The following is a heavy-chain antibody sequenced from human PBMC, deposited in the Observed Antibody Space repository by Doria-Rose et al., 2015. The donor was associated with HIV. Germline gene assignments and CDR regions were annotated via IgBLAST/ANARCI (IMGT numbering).Heavy chain of an antibody. CDR2: ICSDDER. Sequence: QITLKESGPVLVKPTETLTLTCTVSGVSLSSPGMGVSWIRQPPGKALEWLANICSDDERSYQTSLQSRLTISRGTSKRQVVLTMTDMDPVDTATYYCARIKSSRWYHKYYFDFWGQGTLVIVSA. D-gene: IGHD6-13*01. CDR1: GVSLSSPGMG. J-gene: IGHJ4*02. V-gene: IGHV2-26*01. CDR3: ARIKSSRWYHKYYFDF.